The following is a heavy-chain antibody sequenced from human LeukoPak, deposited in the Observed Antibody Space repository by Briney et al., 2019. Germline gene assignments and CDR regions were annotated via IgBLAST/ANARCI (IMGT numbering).Heavy chain of an antibody. CDR3: ARDTTPRTVDGVGRAYYYYYMDV. CDR2: IYTSGST. J-gene: IGHJ6*03. CDR1: GGSISSGSYY. V-gene: IGHV4-61*02. D-gene: IGHD6-19*01. Sequence: SETLSLTCTVSGGSISSGSYYWSWIRQPAGKGLEWIGRIYTSGSTNYNPSLKSRVTISVDTSKNQFSLKLSSVTAADTAVYYCARDTTPRTVDGVGRAYYYYYMDVWGKGTTVTVSS.